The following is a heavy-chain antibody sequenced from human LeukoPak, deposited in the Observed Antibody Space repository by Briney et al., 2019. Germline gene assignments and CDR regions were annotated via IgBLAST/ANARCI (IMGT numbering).Heavy chain of an antibody. CDR3: AGYGGSYPYYMDV. CDR2: IYSHGGT. V-gene: IGHV3-66*01. J-gene: IGHJ6*03. CDR1: GFTVSNNY. D-gene: IGHD1-26*01. Sequence: GGSLRLSCAASGFTVSNNYMSWVRQAPGKGLEWVSLIYSHGGTNYADSVKGRFTISRDNSKNTLYLQMNSLRAEDTAVYYCAGYGGSYPYYMDVWGKGTTVTISS.